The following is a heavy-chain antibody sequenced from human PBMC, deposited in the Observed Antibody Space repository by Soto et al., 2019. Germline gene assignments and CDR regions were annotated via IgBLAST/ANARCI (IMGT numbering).Heavy chain of an antibody. D-gene: IGHD1-1*01. CDR2: ISAHNGNT. V-gene: IGHV1-18*01. J-gene: IGHJ4*02. CDR3: ARGRYGDY. CDR1: GYTFTSYG. Sequence: QVHLVQSGAEVKKPGASVKVSCKASGYTFTSYGITCVRQAPGQGLAWMGWISAHNGNTDYAQKLQGRVIVTRDTSTSTAYMELRSLISDDTAVYYCARGRYGDYWGQGALVTVSS.